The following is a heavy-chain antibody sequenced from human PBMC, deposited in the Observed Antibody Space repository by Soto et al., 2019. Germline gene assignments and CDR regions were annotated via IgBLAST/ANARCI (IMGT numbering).Heavy chain of an antibody. V-gene: IGHV1-69*01. Sequence: QVQLVQSGAEVKKPGSSVKVSCKASGGTFSSYAISWVRQAPGQGLEWMGGIIPIFGTANYAQKFQGRVTITADESTSTAYMELSSLRSEDTAVYYCATAHTIFGVVITIGSFDHWGQGTLVTVSS. CDR2: IIPIFGTA. CDR3: ATAHTIFGVVITIGSFDH. J-gene: IGHJ4*02. CDR1: GGTFSSYA. D-gene: IGHD3-3*01.